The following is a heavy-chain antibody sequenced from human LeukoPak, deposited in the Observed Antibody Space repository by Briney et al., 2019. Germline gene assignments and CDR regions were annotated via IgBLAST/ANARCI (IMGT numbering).Heavy chain of an antibody. V-gene: IGHV4-4*02. Sequence: PSETLSLTCAVSGGSISSSNWWSWVRQPPGKGLEWIGEIYHSGSTNYNPSLKSRVTISVDTSKDQFSLKLSSVTAADTAVYYCASTIFGVVRALNYYYMDVWGKGTTVTVSS. CDR3: ASTIFGVVRALNYYYMDV. CDR1: GGSISSSNW. J-gene: IGHJ6*03. D-gene: IGHD3-3*01. CDR2: IYHSGST.